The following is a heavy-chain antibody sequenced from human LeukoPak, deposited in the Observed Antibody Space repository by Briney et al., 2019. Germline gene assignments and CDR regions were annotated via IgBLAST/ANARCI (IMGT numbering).Heavy chain of an antibody. CDR2: INHIGST. CDR1: GDSISTYY. CDR3: AREYSTGWSNYYYYYYMDV. Sequence: PSETLSLTCTVSGDSISTYYWLWVRQPPGKGLECIANINHIGSTNHNPSLKSRVTVVVDMSKNQFSLRLSSVTAADTAVYYCAREYSTGWSNYYYYYYMDVWGRGTTVTVSS. D-gene: IGHD6-19*01. J-gene: IGHJ6*03. V-gene: IGHV4-59*12.